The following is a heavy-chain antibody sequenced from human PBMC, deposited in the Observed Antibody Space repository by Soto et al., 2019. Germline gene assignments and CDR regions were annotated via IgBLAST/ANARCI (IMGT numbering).Heavy chain of an antibody. CDR3: ARSGYDGDYYYYGMDV. Sequence: ASVKVSCTASGYTFTSYAMHWVRQAPGQRLEWMGWINAGNGNTKYSQKFQGRVTITRDTSASTAYMELSSLRSEDTAVYYCARSGYDGDYYYYGMDVWGQGTTVTVSS. D-gene: IGHD5-12*01. CDR1: GYTFTSYA. V-gene: IGHV1-3*01. CDR2: INAGNGNT. J-gene: IGHJ6*02.